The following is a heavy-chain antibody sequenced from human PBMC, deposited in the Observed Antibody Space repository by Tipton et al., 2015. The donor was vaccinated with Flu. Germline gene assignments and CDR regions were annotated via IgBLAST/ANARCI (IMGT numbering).Heavy chain of an antibody. V-gene: IGHV3-23*01. CDR1: GFTFSSYA. J-gene: IGHJ4*02. Sequence: SLRLSCAASGFTFSSYAMSWVRQAPGKGLEWVSAISGSGGSTYYADSVKGRFTISRDNSKNTLYLQMNSLRAEDTAVYYCAKDIYDILTGLHPLDYWGQGTLVTVSS. CDR3: AKDIYDILTGLHPLDY. CDR2: ISGSGGST. D-gene: IGHD3-9*01.